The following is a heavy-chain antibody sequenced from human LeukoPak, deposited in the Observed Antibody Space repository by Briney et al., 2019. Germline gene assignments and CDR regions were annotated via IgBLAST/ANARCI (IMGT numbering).Heavy chain of an antibody. Sequence: SETLSLTCAVSGYSISSGYYWGWIRQPPGKGLEWIGSIYHSGSTYYNPSLKSRVTISVDTSKNQFSLKLSSVTAADTAVYYCARRKGDYSNLPKGCYYYYYMDVWGKGTTVTVSS. D-gene: IGHD4-11*01. V-gene: IGHV4-38-2*01. CDR3: ARRKGDYSNLPKGCYYYYYMDV. CDR2: IYHSGST. J-gene: IGHJ6*03. CDR1: GYSISSGYY.